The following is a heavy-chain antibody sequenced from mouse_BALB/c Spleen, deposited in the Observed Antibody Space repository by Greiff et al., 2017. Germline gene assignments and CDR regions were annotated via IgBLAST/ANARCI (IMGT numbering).Heavy chain of an antibody. CDR3: ARQDYYGSSYRWYFDV. CDR1: GFTFSSYY. CDR2: ISSNGGST. Sequence: EVKLVESGGGLVKLGGSLKLSCAASGFTFSSYYMSWVRQTPEKRLELVAAISSNGGSTYYPDTVKGRFTISRDNAKNTLYLQMSSLKSEDTALYYCARQDYYGSSYRWYFDVWGAGTTVTVSS. J-gene: IGHJ1*01. D-gene: IGHD1-1*01. V-gene: IGHV5-6-2*01.